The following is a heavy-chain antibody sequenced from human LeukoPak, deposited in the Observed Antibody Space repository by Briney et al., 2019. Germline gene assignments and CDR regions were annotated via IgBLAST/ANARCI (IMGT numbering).Heavy chain of an antibody. D-gene: IGHD3-22*01. CDR2: IIPILGIA. CDR1: GGTFSSYA. V-gene: IGHV1-69*04. Sequence: GASVKVSCKASGGTFSSYAISWVRQAPGQGLEWVGRIIPILGIANYAQKFQGRVTITADKSTSTAYMELSSLRSEDTAVYYCARTLYYYDSSGYYSPWGQGTLVTVSS. J-gene: IGHJ5*02. CDR3: ARTLYYYDSSGYYSP.